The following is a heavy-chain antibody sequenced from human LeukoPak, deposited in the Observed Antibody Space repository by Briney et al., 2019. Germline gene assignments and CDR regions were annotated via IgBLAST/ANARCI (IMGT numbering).Heavy chain of an antibody. J-gene: IGHJ4*02. V-gene: IGHV3-15*01. CDR2: IKSKTDA. D-gene: IGHD6-13*01. CDR3: STDLAGVGKGEFDY. Sequence: GGSLRLSCAASGFTFNDGWMSWVRQAPGKGLEWIGHIKSKTDADYAAPVRGRFTISRDDSRNTVYLQMNSLKTEDTAVYYCSTDLAGVGKGEFDYWGQGTLVTVSS. CDR1: GFTFNDGW.